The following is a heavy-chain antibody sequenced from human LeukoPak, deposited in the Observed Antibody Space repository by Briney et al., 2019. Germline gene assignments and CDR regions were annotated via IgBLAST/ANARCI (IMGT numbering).Heavy chain of an antibody. J-gene: IGHJ4*02. V-gene: IGHV3-48*03. Sequence: GGSLRPSCAASGFTFSSYEMNWVRQAPGKGLEWVSYISSSGSTIYYADSVKGRFTISRDNAKNSLYLQMNSLRAEDTAVYYCARVSSALVAAFDYWGQGTLVTVSS. D-gene: IGHD5-18*01. CDR3: ARVSSALVAAFDY. CDR1: GFTFSSYE. CDR2: ISSSGSTI.